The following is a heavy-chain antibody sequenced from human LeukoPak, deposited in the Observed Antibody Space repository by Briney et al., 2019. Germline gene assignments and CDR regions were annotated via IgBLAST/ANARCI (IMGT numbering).Heavy chain of an antibody. Sequence: SETLSLTCTVSGGSITSSYWSWIRHPAGKRLEWLGRIYTTGSTTYNPSLKSRVTMSVDTSKNQLSLKLSSVTAADTAVYYRAGTTPPSPTVTSDHEDYWGQGTLVTVSS. CDR1: GGSITSSY. V-gene: IGHV4-4*07. D-gene: IGHD4-17*01. CDR2: IYTTGST. CDR3: AGTTPPSPTVTSDHEDY. J-gene: IGHJ4*02.